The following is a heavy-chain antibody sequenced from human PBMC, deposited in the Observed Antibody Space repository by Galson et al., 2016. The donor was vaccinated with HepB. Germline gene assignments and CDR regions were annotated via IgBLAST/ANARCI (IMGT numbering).Heavy chain of an antibody. D-gene: IGHD2-2*01. CDR2: ISSDGSNK. J-gene: IGHJ4*02. Sequence: SLRLSCAASGFTFSEYYMSWVRQAPGKGLEWVAVISSDGSNKYYVDSVKGRFTISRDNSKNTLYLQMNSLRAEDTAVYYCAKDAILACGTGCYADYWGQGTLVTVSS. V-gene: IGHV3-30*18. CDR1: GFTFSEYY. CDR3: AKDAILACGTGCYADY.